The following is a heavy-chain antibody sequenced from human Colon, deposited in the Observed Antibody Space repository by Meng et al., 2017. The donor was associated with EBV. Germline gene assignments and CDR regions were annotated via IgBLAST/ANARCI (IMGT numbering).Heavy chain of an antibody. CDR3: ASSDCSGGTCYLDC. J-gene: IGHJ4*02. V-gene: IGHV4-34*01. Sequence: QVRLQQWGAGLLTPSGTRSLTCTVYGGSFSDSYWTWIRQPPGKGLEWIGEINHVGSTTYNPSLKSRVTISVDTSKNQFSLKLSSVTAADAAVYYCASSDCSGGTCYLDCWGQGTLVTVSS. D-gene: IGHD2-15*01. CDR1: GGSFSDSY. CDR2: INHVGST.